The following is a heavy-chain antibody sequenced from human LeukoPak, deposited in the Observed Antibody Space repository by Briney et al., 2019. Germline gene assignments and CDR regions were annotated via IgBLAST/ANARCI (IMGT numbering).Heavy chain of an antibody. Sequence: PGGSLRLSCAASGFTFSSYWMTWIRQAPGKGLEWVSSISSSSSYIYYADSVKGRFTISRDNAKNSLYLQMNSLRAEDTAVYYCARVRGGSSSVFDYWGQGTLVTVSS. CDR1: GFTFSSYW. CDR2: ISSSSSYI. D-gene: IGHD2-15*01. CDR3: ARVRGGSSSVFDY. J-gene: IGHJ4*02. V-gene: IGHV3-21*01.